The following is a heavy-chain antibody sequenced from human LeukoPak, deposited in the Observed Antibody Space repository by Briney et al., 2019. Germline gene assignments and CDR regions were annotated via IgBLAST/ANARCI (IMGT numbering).Heavy chain of an antibody. CDR3: ARDYYDSSGYFKYYFDY. D-gene: IGHD3-22*01. CDR2: ISSSSSYI. Sequence: GGSLRLSCAASGFTFSSYSMNWVRQAPGKGLEWVSSISSSSSYIYYADSEKGRFTISRDNAKNSLYLQMNSLRAEDTAVYYCARDYYDSSGYFKYYFDYWGQGTLVTVSS. CDR1: GFTFSSYS. V-gene: IGHV3-21*01. J-gene: IGHJ4*02.